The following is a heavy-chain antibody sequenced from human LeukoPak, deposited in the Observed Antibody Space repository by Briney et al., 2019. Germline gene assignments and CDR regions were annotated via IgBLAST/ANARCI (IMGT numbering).Heavy chain of an antibody. D-gene: IGHD4-11*01. CDR3: ARVRIYSKRGFDY. V-gene: IGHV4-39*07. CDR2: IYYSGST. J-gene: IGHJ4*02. Sequence: SETLSLTCTVSGGSISSSSYYWGWIRQPPGKGLEWIGSIYYSGSTYYNPSLKSRVTISVDTSKNQFSLKLSSVTAADTAVYYCARVRIYSKRGFDYWGQGTLVTVSS. CDR1: GGSISSSSYY.